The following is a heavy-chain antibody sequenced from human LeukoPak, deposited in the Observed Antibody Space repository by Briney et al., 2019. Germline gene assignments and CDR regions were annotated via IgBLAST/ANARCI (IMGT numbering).Heavy chain of an antibody. D-gene: IGHD4-17*01. J-gene: IGHJ4*02. V-gene: IGHV3-30*04. Sequence: GGSLRLSCAASGFTFSSYAMHWVRQAPGKGLEWVAVISYDGSNKYYADSVKGRFTISRDNSKNTLYLQMNSLRAEDTAVYYCARGPDYGDLVIDYWGQGTLVTVSS. CDR1: GFTFSSYA. CDR2: ISYDGSNK. CDR3: ARGPDYGDLVIDY.